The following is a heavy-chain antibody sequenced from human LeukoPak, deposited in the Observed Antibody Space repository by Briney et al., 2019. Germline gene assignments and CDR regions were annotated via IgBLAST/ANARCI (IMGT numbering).Heavy chain of an antibody. Sequence: ASETLSLTCTVSGYSISSGYYWGWIRQPPGKGLEWIGSIYHSGSTYYNPSLKSRVTISVDTSKNQFSLKLSSVTAADTAVYYCASATVTGWGWFDPWGQGTLVTVSS. CDR2: IYHSGST. V-gene: IGHV4-38-2*02. CDR3: ASATVTGWGWFDP. CDR1: GYSISSGYY. D-gene: IGHD4-17*01. J-gene: IGHJ5*02.